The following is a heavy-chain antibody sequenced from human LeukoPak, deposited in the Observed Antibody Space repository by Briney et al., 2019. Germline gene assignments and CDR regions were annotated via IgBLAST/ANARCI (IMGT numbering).Heavy chain of an antibody. CDR3: AREGSTHWFDP. CDR2: IDPSDSYT. CDR1: GYSFTSYW. J-gene: IGHJ5*02. V-gene: IGHV5-10-1*01. Sequence: GESLRISCKGSGYSFTSYWTSWVRQMPGKGLEWMGRIDPSDSYTNYSPSFQGHVTISADKSISTAYLQCNSLKASDTAMYYCAREGSTHWFDPWGQGTLVTVSS.